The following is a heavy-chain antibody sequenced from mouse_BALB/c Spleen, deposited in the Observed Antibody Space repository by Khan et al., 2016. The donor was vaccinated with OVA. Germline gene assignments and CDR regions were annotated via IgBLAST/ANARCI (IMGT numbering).Heavy chain of an antibody. CDR3: ERGGGGNRFAY. Sequence: QIQLVQSGAELVRPGVSVKISCKGSGYTFTDFTMHWVKQSHAKSLEWIGVISTYYGDVTYNQKFKGKATMTVDKSSSTAYMELARLTSEDSAIFYWERGGGGNRFAYWGQGTLVTVSA. CDR1: GYTFTDFT. CDR2: ISTYYGDV. V-gene: IGHV1S137*01. J-gene: IGHJ3*01.